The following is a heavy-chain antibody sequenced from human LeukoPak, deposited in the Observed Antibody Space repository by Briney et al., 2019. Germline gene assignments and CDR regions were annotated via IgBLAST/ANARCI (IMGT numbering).Heavy chain of an antibody. Sequence: ASVKVSCKVSGHTLTEVSIHWVRRAPGKGLEWMGGFDSEADETIYAQKFQGRVTMTEDTSTDTAYMELSSLTSDDTAVYYCARVGTYYDILTGIEYWFDPWGQGTLVTVSS. D-gene: IGHD3-9*01. CDR1: GHTLTEVS. V-gene: IGHV1-24*01. CDR2: FDSEADET. CDR3: ARVGTYYDILTGIEYWFDP. J-gene: IGHJ5*02.